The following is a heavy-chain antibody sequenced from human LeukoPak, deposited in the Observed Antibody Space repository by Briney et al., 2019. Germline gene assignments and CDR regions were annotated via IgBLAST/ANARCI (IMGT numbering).Heavy chain of an antibody. CDR2: IIPIFGTA. D-gene: IGHD4-17*01. CDR3: ARAEPPSTVTTFDFDY. Sequence: VASVKVSCKASGGTFSSYAISWVRQAPGQGLEWMGGIIPIFGTANYAQKFQGRVTITTDEPTSTAYMELSSLRSEDTAVYYCARAEPPSTVTTFDFDYWGQGTLVTVSS. V-gene: IGHV1-69*05. CDR1: GGTFSSYA. J-gene: IGHJ4*02.